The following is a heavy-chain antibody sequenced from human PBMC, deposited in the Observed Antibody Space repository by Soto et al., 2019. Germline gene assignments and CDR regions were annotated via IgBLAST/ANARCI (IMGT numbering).Heavy chain of an antibody. Sequence: ASVKVSCKASGYTFTSYYMHWVRQAPGQGLEWMGIINPSGGSTSYAQKFQGRVTMTRDTSTSTVYMELSSLRSEDTAVYYCARGRGSSGSYYYYGMDVWGQGTTVIVSS. CDR2: INPSGGST. CDR1: GYTFTSYY. V-gene: IGHV1-46*01. D-gene: IGHD6-19*01. J-gene: IGHJ6*02. CDR3: ARGRGSSGSYYYYGMDV.